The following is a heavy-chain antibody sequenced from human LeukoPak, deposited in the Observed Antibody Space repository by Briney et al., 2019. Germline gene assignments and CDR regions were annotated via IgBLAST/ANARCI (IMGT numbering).Heavy chain of an antibody. J-gene: IGHJ4*02. Sequence: GGSLRLSCAASEFTFSSYDMHWVRQATGKGLEWVSAIGTAGDTYYPGSVKGRFTISRENAKNSLYLQMNSLRAGDTAVYYCARGLGSGSLPNPFDYWGQGTLVTVSS. CDR3: ARGLGSGSLPNPFDY. V-gene: IGHV3-13*01. D-gene: IGHD6-19*01. CDR1: EFTFSSYD. CDR2: IGTAGDT.